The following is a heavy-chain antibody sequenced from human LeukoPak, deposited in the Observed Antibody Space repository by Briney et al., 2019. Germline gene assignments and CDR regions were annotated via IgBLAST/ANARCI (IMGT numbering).Heavy chain of an antibody. CDR3: ARDRGSGWYNFFDD. CDR1: GFTFSSYG. J-gene: IGHJ4*02. V-gene: IGHV3-33*01. CDR2: IWYDGSNK. Sequence: GGSLRLSCAASGFTFSSYGMHWVRQAPGKGLEWVAIIWYDGSNKYYADSVKGRFTISRDNPKNTLYLQMNSLRAEDTAVYYCARDRGSGWYNFFDDWGQGTLVTVSS. D-gene: IGHD6-19*01.